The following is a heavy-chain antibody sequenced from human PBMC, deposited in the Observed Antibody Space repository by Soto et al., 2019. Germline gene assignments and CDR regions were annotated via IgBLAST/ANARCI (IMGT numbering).Heavy chain of an antibody. J-gene: IGHJ4*02. CDR2: INPNSGGT. V-gene: IGHV1-2*02. Sequence: ASVKVSCKASGYTFSDYYIHWVLQAPGQGLEWMGWINPNSGGTKYAPKFQGGGTMTRDTSITTAYMELSRLRSGDTAVYYCAREPATAKPEGVDFWGQGTLVTVSS. CDR1: GYTFSDYY. D-gene: IGHD1-1*01. CDR3: AREPATAKPEGVDF.